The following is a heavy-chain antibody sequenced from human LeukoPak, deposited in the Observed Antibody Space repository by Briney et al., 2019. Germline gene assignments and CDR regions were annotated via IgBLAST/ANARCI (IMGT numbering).Heavy chain of an antibody. CDR3: ARDQHNRYGGYDADY. Sequence: ASVKVSCKASGYTFTVYCMHGVPEAPGRGLECVGRLNPNSGDTKCAQKFRGRVSTTRDTCTSRVFIELSRLRSDDTAVYYCARDQHNRYGGYDADYWGQGALVTVSS. D-gene: IGHD5-12*01. V-gene: IGHV1-2*06. CDR2: LNPNSGDT. CDR1: GYTFTVYC. J-gene: IGHJ4*02.